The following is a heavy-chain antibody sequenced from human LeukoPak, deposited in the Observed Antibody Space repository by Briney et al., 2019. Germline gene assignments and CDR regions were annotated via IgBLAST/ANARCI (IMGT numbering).Heavy chain of an antibody. V-gene: IGHV1-8*01. CDR1: GYTFTSYD. CDR2: MNPNSGNT. J-gene: IGHJ4*02. CDR3: TTMGDQLLEYFDY. Sequence: ASVKVSCKASGYTFTSYDINWVRQATGQGLEWMGWMNPNSGNTGYAQKFQGRVTMTRNTSISTAYMELNSLKTEDTAVYYCTTMGDQLLEYFDYWGQGTLVTVSS. D-gene: IGHD2-2*01.